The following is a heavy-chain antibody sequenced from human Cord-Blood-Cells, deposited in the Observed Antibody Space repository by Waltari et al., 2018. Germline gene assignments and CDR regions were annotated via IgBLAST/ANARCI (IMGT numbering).Heavy chain of an antibody. J-gene: IGHJ4*02. D-gene: IGHD7-27*01. CDR1: GGSFSGYY. Sequence: QVQLQQWGAGLLKPSETLSLTCAVYGGSFSGYYWSWIRQPPGKGLEGIGEINQSGSTNSNPSLKSRVTISVDPSTNQFSLKLSSVTAADTAVYYCARVVRSPGDEEYWGQGTLVTVSS. CDR3: ARVVRSPGDEEY. CDR2: INQSGST. V-gene: IGHV4-34*01.